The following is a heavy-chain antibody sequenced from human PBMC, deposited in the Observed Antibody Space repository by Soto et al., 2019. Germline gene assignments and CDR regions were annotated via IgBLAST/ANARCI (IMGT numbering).Heavy chain of an antibody. J-gene: IGHJ5*02. Sequence: PSETLSLTCTVSGAPISSGDYYWSWVRQAPGKGLEWVGYIYYSGSTYYNPSLKRRLDISLDVSKNLFSLRLTSVTASDTAVYFCARVGYGVDELSTWGPGVLVTVSS. D-gene: IGHD4-17*01. CDR3: ARVGYGVDELST. CDR1: GAPISSGDYY. CDR2: IYYSGST. V-gene: IGHV4-30-4*01.